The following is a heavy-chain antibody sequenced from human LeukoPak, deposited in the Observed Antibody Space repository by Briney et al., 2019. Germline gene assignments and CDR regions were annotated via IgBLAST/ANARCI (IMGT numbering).Heavy chain of an antibody. Sequence: GSLRLSCAASGFTFTNYAMNWVRQAPVKGLEWVATVSYDGTDTSYADSVKGRFAIFRDNSKNTLYLQMNSLRTEDTAVYYCVRVSGFCTNGVCPSFDPWGQGTLVTVSS. J-gene: IGHJ5*02. CDR1: GFTFTNYA. CDR2: VSYDGTDT. CDR3: VRVSGFCTNGVCPSFDP. V-gene: IGHV3-30*09. D-gene: IGHD2-8*01.